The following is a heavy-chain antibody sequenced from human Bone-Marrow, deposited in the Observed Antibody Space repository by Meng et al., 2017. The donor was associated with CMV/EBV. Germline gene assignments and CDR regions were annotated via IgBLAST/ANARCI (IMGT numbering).Heavy chain of an antibody. CDR2: IFPRDSDT. CDR3: TRAWGPTSHYGDY. J-gene: IGHJ4*02. Sequence: GESLKISCTGTGYSFTSLWIGWVRQMPGKGLEWMGLIFPRDSDTRYSPSFQGQVTFSADKSINTAYLQWGSLEASDTAMYYCTRAWGPTSHYGDYWGQGTLVTVS. D-gene: IGHD5-24*01. CDR1: GYSFTSLW. V-gene: IGHV5-51*01.